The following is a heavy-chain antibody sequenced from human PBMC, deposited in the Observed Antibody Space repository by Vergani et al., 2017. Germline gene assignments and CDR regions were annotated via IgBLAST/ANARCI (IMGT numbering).Heavy chain of an antibody. CDR2: IWFDGNNK. CDR3: VRDHLVSVDY. D-gene: IGHD4-23*01. V-gene: IGHV3-33*01. J-gene: IGHJ4*02. Sequence: QVQLVESGGGVVQPGRSLRLSCAASGFIFSNYGMHWVRQTPGKGLEWVAVIWFDGNNKYYSDSVKGRFTVSRDNSKNMLYLQMNSLRAEDTAVYYCVRDHLVSVDYWGQGTLVTVSA. CDR1: GFIFSNYG.